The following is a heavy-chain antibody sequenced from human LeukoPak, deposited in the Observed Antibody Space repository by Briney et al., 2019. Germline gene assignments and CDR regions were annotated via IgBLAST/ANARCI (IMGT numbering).Heavy chain of an antibody. D-gene: IGHD4-17*01. J-gene: IGHJ4*02. CDR2: INPNSGGT. Sequence: ASVKVSCKASGYTFTGYYMHWVRQAPGQGLEWMGWINPNSGGTNYAQKFQGRVTMTRDTSISTAYMELSRLRSDDTAVYYCARVPLFSYGIQFDYWGQGTLVTVSS. CDR3: ARVPLFSYGIQFDY. V-gene: IGHV1-2*02. CDR1: GYTFTGYY.